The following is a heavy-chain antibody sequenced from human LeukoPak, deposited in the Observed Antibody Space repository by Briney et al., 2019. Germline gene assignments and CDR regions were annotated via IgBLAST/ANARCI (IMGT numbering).Heavy chain of an antibody. CDR2: IYPGDSDT. CDR3: VRRRYYGSENRYSFDY. D-gene: IGHD3-10*01. CDR1: GYSFISYW. V-gene: IGHV5-51*01. Sequence: GESLKISCKGSGYSFISYWIGWVRQMPGKGLEWMGIIYPGDSDTKYTPSFQGQVTISADKSISTAYLQWSSLKASDTAMYYCVRRRYYGSENRYSFDYWGQGTLVTVS. J-gene: IGHJ4*02.